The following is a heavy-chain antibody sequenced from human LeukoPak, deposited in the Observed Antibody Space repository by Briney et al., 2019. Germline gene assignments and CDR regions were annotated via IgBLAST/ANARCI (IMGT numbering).Heavy chain of an antibody. J-gene: IGHJ4*02. Sequence: SETLSLTCTVSGGSISSSSYYWGWIRQPPGKGLEWIGTMYYNGDTYYNPSVKSRVTISVDTSKNQFSLKLASVTAADTAMYYCARDGYNGYGYFTYWGQGTQVTVSS. CDR3: ARDGYNGYGYFTY. V-gene: IGHV4-39*02. CDR1: GGSISSSSYY. D-gene: IGHD5-18*01. CDR2: MYYNGDT.